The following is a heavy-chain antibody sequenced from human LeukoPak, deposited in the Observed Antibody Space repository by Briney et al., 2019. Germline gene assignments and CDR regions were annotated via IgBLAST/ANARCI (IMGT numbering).Heavy chain of an antibody. CDR1: GGTFSSYA. V-gene: IGHV1-69*13. Sequence: SVKVSCKASGGTFSSYAISWVRQAPGQGLEWMGGIIPIFGTANYAQKFQGRVTITADESTSTAYMELSSLRPEDTAVYYCARTSYDYVWGSYRLFDYWGQGTLVTVSS. D-gene: IGHD3-16*02. CDR3: ARTSYDYVWGSYRLFDY. CDR2: IIPIFGTA. J-gene: IGHJ4*02.